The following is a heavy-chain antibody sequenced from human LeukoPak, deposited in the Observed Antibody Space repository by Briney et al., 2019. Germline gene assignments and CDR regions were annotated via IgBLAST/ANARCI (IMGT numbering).Heavy chain of an antibody. CDR1: GFTFSRSA. CDR2: ILKDGSNA. V-gene: IGHV3-30*03. J-gene: IGHJ6*02. CDR3: TSDRVLYGLDV. Sequence: GGSLRLSCAASGFTFSRSAMTWVRQAPGKGLDWVSLILKDGSNAFYADSVKGRFTISRDNARNMLYLQMNSLRLEDTAIYYCTSDRVLYGLDVWGQGTTVTVSS.